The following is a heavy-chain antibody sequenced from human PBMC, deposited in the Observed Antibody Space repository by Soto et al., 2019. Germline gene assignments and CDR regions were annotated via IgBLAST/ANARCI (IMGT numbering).Heavy chain of an antibody. CDR3: ARNVGSGRSYYYYYYMDV. CDR2: INHSGST. CDR1: GGSFSGYY. Sequence: SETLSLTCAVYGGSFSGYYWSWIRQPPGKGLEWIGEINHSGSTNYNPSLKSRVTISVDTSKNQFSLKLSSVTAADTAVYYCARNVGSGRSYYYYYYMDVWGKGTTVTVSS. V-gene: IGHV4-34*01. D-gene: IGHD3-10*01. J-gene: IGHJ6*03.